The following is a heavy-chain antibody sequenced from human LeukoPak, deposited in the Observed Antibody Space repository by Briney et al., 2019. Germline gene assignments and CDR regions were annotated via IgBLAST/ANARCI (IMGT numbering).Heavy chain of an antibody. Sequence: GGSLRFSCAASGFISSSYWMHWVRQPPGKGLVYIACINTDGFSTSYADSVKGRSTISRDNAKNTLYLQMNSLRAEDTAVYYCARSQTYGDYGRGLDYWGQGTLVTVSS. CDR3: ARSQTYGDYGRGLDY. J-gene: IGHJ4*02. V-gene: IGHV3-74*01. CDR2: INTDGFST. CDR1: GFISSSYW. D-gene: IGHD4-17*01.